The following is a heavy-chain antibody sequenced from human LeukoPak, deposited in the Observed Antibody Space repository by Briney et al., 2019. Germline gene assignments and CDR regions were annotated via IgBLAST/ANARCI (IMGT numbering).Heavy chain of an antibody. CDR1: GGSISSYY. D-gene: IGHD1-1*01. Sequence: SETLSLTCTVSGGSISSYYWSWIRQPPGKGLEWIGYIYYSGSTNYNPSLKSRVTISVDTSKNQFSLKLSSVTAADTAVYYCARPNGKGAFDIWGQRTMGTVSS. J-gene: IGHJ3*02. V-gene: IGHV4-59*01. CDR2: IYYSGST. CDR3: ARPNGKGAFDI.